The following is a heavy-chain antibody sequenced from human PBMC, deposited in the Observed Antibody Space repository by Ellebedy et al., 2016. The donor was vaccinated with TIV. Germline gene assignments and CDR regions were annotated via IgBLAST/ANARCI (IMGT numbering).Heavy chain of an antibody. CDR1: GFTFSSHH. Sequence: GGSLRLXCVASGFTFSSHHMSWVRQAPGKGLEWVSIIYSGGTTYYADAVRGRFTISRDDSKNMMYLEMNTVRAEDTAVYYCARHLRGGPFGLVYHFDFWGQGSLVTVSS. CDR2: IYSGGTT. V-gene: IGHV3-53*01. J-gene: IGHJ4*02. CDR3: ARHLRGGPFGLVYHFDF. D-gene: IGHD3/OR15-3a*01.